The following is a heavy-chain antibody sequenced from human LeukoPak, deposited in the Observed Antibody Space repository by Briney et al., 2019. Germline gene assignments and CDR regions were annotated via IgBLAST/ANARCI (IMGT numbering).Heavy chain of an antibody. D-gene: IGHD3-3*01. CDR3: ARRGYDFWSGSPHDY. J-gene: IGHJ4*02. V-gene: IGHV1-3*01. Sequence: ASVKVSCKASGYIFTTFSIHWVRQAPGQRLEWMGWINAGNGNTKYSQKFQDRVTITRDTSASTAYMEVSSLRSEDMAVYYCARRGYDFWSGSPHDYWGQGTLVTVSS. CDR2: INAGNGNT. CDR1: GYIFTTFS.